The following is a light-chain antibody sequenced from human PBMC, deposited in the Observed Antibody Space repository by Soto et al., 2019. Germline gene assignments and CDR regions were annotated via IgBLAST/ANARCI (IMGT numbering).Light chain of an antibody. J-gene: IGKJ1*01. CDR2: AAS. V-gene: IGKV1-17*01. CDR3: LQHNSYPLT. Sequence: DIQMTQSPSSLSASVGDRVTITCRASQGIGNDLGWYQQKPGKAPKHLIYAASSLQSGVPSRLSGSGSGTEFTLTISSLQPEDFAAYYCLQHNSYPLTFGQGTKVDIK. CDR1: QGIGND.